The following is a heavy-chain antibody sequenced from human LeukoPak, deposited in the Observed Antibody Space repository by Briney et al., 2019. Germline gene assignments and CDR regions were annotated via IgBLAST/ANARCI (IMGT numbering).Heavy chain of an antibody. V-gene: IGHV1-18*04. CDR3: ARTPSSSILLWSEYYFDY. J-gene: IGHJ4*02. Sequence: ASVKVSCKASGYTFTSYGISWVRQAPGQGLEWMGWISAYNGNTNYAQKIQGRVTMTTDTSTSTAYMEPRSPRSDDTAVYYCARTPSSSILLWSEYYFDYWGQGTLVTVSS. D-gene: IGHD5-18*01. CDR1: GYTFTSYG. CDR2: ISAYNGNT.